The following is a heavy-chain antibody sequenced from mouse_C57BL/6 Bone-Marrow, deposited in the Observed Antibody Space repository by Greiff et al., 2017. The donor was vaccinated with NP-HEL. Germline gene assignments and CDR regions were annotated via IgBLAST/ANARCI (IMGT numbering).Heavy chain of an antibody. CDR3: VTTVVGEWYFDV. V-gene: IGHV10-1*01. D-gene: IGHD1-1*01. CDR1: GFSFNTYA. Sequence: EVKVDESGGGLVQPKGSLKLSCAASGFSFNTYAMNWVRQAPGKGLEWVARIRSKSNNYATYYADSVKDRFTISRDDSESMLYLQMNNLKTEDTAMYYCVTTVVGEWYFDVWGTGTTVTVSS. J-gene: IGHJ1*03. CDR2: IRSKSNNYAT.